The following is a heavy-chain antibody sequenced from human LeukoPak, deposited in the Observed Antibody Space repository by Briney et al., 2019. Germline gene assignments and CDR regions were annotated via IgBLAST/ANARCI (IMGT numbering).Heavy chain of an antibody. J-gene: IGHJ4*02. CDR3: ARERTGYHYFDY. CDR1: GFAVSDNY. D-gene: IGHD6-13*01. V-gene: IGHV3-11*04. CDR2: ISSSGSTI. Sequence: PGGSLRLSCAASGFAVSDNYMSWVRQAPGRGLEWVSYISSSGSTIYYADSVKGRFTISRDNAKNSLYLQMNSLRAEDTAVYYCARERTGYHYFDYWGQGTLVTVSS.